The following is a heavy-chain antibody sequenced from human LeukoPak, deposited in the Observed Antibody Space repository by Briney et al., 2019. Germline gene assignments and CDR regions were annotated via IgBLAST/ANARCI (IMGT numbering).Heavy chain of an antibody. J-gene: IGHJ2*01. D-gene: IGHD6-19*01. CDR3: AKSMTLQWRGFFDL. V-gene: IGHV3-23*01. Sequence: GGSLRLSCAASGFTFSSYAMSWVRQAPGKGLQWVSALTDSGRSTYYADSVKGRFTISRDNSKNTLSLQMNSLRAEDTAVYYCAKSMTLQWRGFFDLWGRGTHVTVSS. CDR2: LTDSGRST. CDR1: GFTFSSYA.